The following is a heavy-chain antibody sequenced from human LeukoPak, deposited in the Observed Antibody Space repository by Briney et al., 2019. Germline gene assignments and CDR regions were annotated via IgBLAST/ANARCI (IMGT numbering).Heavy chain of an antibody. CDR2: IYYSRST. CDR3: ARGSGYSSSYYDY. V-gene: IGHV4-59*01. CDR1: GGSISSYY. J-gene: IGHJ4*02. D-gene: IGHD6-13*01. Sequence: SETLSLTCTVSGGSISSYYWSWIRQPPGKGLEWIGYIYYSRSTDYNPSLKSRVTISLDTSKNQFSLKLTSVTPADTAVYYCARGSGYSSSYYDYWGQGTLVTVSS.